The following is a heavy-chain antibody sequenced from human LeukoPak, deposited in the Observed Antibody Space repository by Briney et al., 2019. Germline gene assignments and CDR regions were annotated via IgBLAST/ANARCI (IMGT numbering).Heavy chain of an antibody. D-gene: IGHD3-22*01. J-gene: IGHJ3*02. V-gene: IGHV1-24*01. CDR1: GYTLTELS. CDR3: ATWHSMIVVVITPVYAFDI. CDR2: FDPEDGET. Sequence: ASVKVSCKVSGYTLTELSMHWVRQAPGKGLEWMGGFDPEDGETIYAQKFQGRVTMTEDTSTDTAYMELSSLRSEDTAVYYCATWHSMIVVVITPVYAFDIWGQGTMVTVSS.